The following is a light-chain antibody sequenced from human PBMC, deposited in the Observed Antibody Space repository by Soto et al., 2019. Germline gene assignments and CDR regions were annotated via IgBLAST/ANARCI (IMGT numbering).Light chain of an antibody. V-gene: IGKV1-5*01. Sequence: DIHMTQSPSTLPASVGDRVTITCRASQSFNRWLAWYQQKPGKAPKLLIYDVSTLETGVPSRFSGSGSGTEFSLTISSLQPDDRATYFCQQYNTFPYTFVQGTKLVI. CDR1: QSFNRW. CDR2: DVS. CDR3: QQYNTFPYT. J-gene: IGKJ2*01.